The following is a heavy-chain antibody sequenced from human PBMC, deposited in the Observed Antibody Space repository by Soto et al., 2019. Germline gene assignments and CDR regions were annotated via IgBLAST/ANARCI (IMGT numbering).Heavy chain of an antibody. CDR2: FDPEDGET. V-gene: IGHV1-24*01. D-gene: IGHD6-13*01. CDR1: GYTLTELS. Sequence: ASVKVSRKVSGYTLTELSMHWVRQAPGKGLEWMGGFDPEDGETIYAQKLQGRVTMTTDTSTSTAYMELRSLRSDDTAVYYCARDLAAGNCDYWGQGTLVTVSS. CDR3: ARDLAAGNCDY. J-gene: IGHJ4*02.